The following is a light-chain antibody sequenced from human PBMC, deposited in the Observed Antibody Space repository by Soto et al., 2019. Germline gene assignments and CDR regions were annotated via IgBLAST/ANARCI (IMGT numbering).Light chain of an antibody. CDR3: LLYYGGALLV. CDR1: TGAVTSGNY. V-gene: IGLV7-43*01. CDR2: TTN. Sequence: QAVVTQEPSLTVSPGGTVTLTCASSTGAVTSGNYPSWFQQKPGQAPRTLIYTTNSRHSWTPARFSGSLLGGKAALTLSGVQPEDEADYYCLLYYGGALLVFGGGTKVTVL. J-gene: IGLJ2*01.